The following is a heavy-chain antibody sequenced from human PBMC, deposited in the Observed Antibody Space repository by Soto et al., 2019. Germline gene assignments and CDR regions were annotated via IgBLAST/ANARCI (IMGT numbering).Heavy chain of an antibody. J-gene: IGHJ6*02. V-gene: IGHV5-51*01. Sequence: GESLKISCKGSGYSFTSYWIGWVRQMPGKGLEWMGIIYPGDSDTRYSPSFQGHVTISADKSISTAYLQWSSLKASDTAMYYCARPKSSGYYYYYGMDVWGQGTTVTVSS. CDR3: ARPKSSGYYYYYGMDV. D-gene: IGHD3-22*01. CDR1: GYSFTSYW. CDR2: IYPGDSDT.